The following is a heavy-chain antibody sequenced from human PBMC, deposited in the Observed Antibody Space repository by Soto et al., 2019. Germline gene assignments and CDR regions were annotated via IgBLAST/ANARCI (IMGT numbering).Heavy chain of an antibody. Sequence: EVQLVESGGGLVQPGRSLRLSCAASGFTFDDYAMHWVRQAPGKGLEWVSGISWNSGSIGYADSVKGRFTIYRDNAKNSLYLLMNSLRAEDTALYYCAKDSAGTGYYGMDVWGQGTTVTVSS. CDR3: AKDSAGTGYYGMDV. V-gene: IGHV3-9*01. CDR2: ISWNSGSI. CDR1: GFTFDDYA. D-gene: IGHD6-13*01. J-gene: IGHJ6*02.